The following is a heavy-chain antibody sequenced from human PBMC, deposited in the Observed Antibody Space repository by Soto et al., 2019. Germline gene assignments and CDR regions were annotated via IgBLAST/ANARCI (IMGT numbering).Heavy chain of an antibody. CDR1: GGTFSSYT. V-gene: IGHV1-69*08. CDR3: ARDAGGHDYGDYSWFDP. D-gene: IGHD4-17*01. CDR2: IIPILGIA. Sequence: QVQLVQSGAEVKKPGSSVKVSCKASGGTFSSYTISWVRQAPGQGLEWMGRIIPILGIANYAQKFQGRVTITADKSTSTAYMELSSLRSEGTAVYYCARDAGGHDYGDYSWFDPWGQGTLVTVSS. J-gene: IGHJ5*02.